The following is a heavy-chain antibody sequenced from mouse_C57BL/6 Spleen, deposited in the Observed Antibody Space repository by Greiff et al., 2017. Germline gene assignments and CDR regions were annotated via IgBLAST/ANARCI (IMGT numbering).Heavy chain of an antibody. CDR3: TRYDYGSSYGWDY. CDR2: IYPGNSDT. Sequence: VQLQQSGTVLARPGASVKMSCKTSGYTFTSYWMHWVKQRPGQGLEWIGAIYPGNSDTSYNQKFKGKAKLTAVTSASTAYMELSSLTNEDSAVYYCTRYDYGSSYGWDYWGQGTTLTVSS. CDR1: GYTFTSYW. V-gene: IGHV1-5*01. D-gene: IGHD1-1*01. J-gene: IGHJ2*01.